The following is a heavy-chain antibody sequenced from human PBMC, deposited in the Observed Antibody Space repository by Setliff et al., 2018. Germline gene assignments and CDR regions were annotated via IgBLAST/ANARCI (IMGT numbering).Heavy chain of an antibody. CDR2: VFVDGST. CDR1: GFSISSGYY. D-gene: IGHD3-22*01. V-gene: IGHV4-4*07. CDR3: ARDTSSDWAAWFDP. J-gene: IGHJ5*02. Sequence: SETLSLTCAVSGFSISSGYYWGWIRRPAGKGLEWIGRVFVDGSTNYNPSLKSRVTMSVDTSKNQFSLKLTSVTAADTAIYYCARDTSSDWAAWFDPWSQGILVTVSS.